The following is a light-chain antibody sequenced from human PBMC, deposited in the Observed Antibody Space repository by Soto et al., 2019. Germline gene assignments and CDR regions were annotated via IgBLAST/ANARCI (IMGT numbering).Light chain of an antibody. Sequence: SYELTQPLSVSVALGQTAKITCGGNNIGSKNVHWYQQKPGQAPVMVIYRDTNRPSGIPERFSGSSSGNTATLTISRAQSGDEADYYCQVWDSSLVVFGGGTNLTVL. J-gene: IGLJ2*01. CDR3: QVWDSSLVV. CDR2: RDT. CDR1: NIGSKN. V-gene: IGLV3-9*01.